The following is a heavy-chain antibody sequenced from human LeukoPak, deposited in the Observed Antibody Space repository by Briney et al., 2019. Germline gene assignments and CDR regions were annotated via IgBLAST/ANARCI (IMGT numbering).Heavy chain of an antibody. V-gene: IGHV3-30-3*01. D-gene: IGHD3-9*01. CDR1: GFTFSSYA. CDR3: AKDPAIFFYYYYYMDV. Sequence: GGSLRLSCAASGFTFSSYAMHWVRQAPGMGLEWVAVISHDGSNTYYADSVKGRFTISRDSSKNTVFLQMNCLRAEDAAVYYCAKDPAIFFYYYYYMDVWGKGTTVTVSS. CDR2: ISHDGSNT. J-gene: IGHJ6*03.